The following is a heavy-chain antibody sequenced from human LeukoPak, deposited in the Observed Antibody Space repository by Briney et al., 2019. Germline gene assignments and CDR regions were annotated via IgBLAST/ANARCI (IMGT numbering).Heavy chain of an antibody. D-gene: IGHD1-26*01. Sequence: TSETLSLTCAVYGGSFSGYYLSWIRQPPGKGLEWIGEINHSGSTNYNPSLKSRVTISVDTSKNQFSLKLSSVTAADTAVYYCARGELPYFDYWGQGTLVTVSS. V-gene: IGHV4-34*01. CDR1: GGSFSGYY. CDR2: INHSGST. J-gene: IGHJ4*02. CDR3: ARGELPYFDY.